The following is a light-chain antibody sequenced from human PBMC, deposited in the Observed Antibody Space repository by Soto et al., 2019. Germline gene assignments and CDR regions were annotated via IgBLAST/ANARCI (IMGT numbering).Light chain of an antibody. CDR2: EVN. Sequence: QSVLTQPASVSGSPGQSITISCTGTSNDIGSYDLVSWYQQHPGKAPKLLIYEVNKRPSGVSNRFSGSKSGNTASLTISGLQAEDEADYYCCAYAGSNSFVVFGGGTKLTVL. V-gene: IGLV2-23*02. CDR1: SNDIGSYDL. CDR3: CAYAGSNSFVV. J-gene: IGLJ2*01.